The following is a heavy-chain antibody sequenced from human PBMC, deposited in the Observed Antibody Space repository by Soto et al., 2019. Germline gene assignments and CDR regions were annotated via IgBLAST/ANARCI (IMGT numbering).Heavy chain of an antibody. CDR2: ISSSSSYI. CDR1: GFTFSSYS. CDR3: ARRITAHAFDI. J-gene: IGHJ3*02. V-gene: IGHV3-21*01. D-gene: IGHD3-10*01. Sequence: EVQLVESGGGLVKPGGSLRLSCAASGFTFSSYSMNWVRQAPGKGLEWVSSISSSSSYIYYADSVKGRFTISRDNAKNSLHLQMNSLRAEDTAVYYCARRITAHAFDIWGQGTMVTVSS.